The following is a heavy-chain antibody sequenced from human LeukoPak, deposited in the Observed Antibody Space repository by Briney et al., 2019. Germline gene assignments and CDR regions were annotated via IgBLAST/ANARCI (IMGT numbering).Heavy chain of an antibody. D-gene: IGHD4-23*01. V-gene: IGHV5-51*01. CDR2: IYPGDADT. CDR1: GYTFSNYW. Sequence: GESLKISCKGSGYTFSNYWIGWVRQMPGKGLEWMGIIYPGDADTSYSPSFQGQVTISVDKSITTAYLQRNSLKASDTAMYYCASATYGGNADYWGQGTQVTVSS. J-gene: IGHJ4*02. CDR3: ASATYGGNADY.